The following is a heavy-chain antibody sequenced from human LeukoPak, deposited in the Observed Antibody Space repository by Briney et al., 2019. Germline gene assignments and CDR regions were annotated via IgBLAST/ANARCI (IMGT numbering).Heavy chain of an antibody. J-gene: IGHJ4*02. Sequence: PSETLSLTCAVYGGSFSGYHWSWIRQPPGKGLEWIGEINHSGSTNYNPSLKSRVTISVDTSKNQFSLKLSSVTAADTAVYYCARGGVYQLPGRWGQGTLVTVSS. CDR1: GGSFSGYH. CDR2: INHSGST. V-gene: IGHV4-34*01. CDR3: ARGGVYQLPGR. D-gene: IGHD2-2*01.